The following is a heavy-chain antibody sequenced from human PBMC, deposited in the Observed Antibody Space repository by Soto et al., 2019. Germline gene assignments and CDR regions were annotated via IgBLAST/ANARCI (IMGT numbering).Heavy chain of an antibody. V-gene: IGHV4-39*07. CDR3: ARGSPLLLWFGELRYYYGMDV. J-gene: IGHJ6*02. CDR1: GGSISSSSSY. CDR2: VYYSGST. Sequence: SETLSLTCTVSGGSISSSSSYWGWIRQAPGKGLEWIGNVYYSGSTNYNPSLKSRVTISVDTSKNQFSLKLSSVTAADTAVYYCARGSPLLLWFGELRYYYGMDVWGQGTTVTVSS. D-gene: IGHD3-10*01.